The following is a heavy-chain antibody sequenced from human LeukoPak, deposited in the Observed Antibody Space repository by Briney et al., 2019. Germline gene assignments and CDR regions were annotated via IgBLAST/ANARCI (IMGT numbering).Heavy chain of an antibody. V-gene: IGHV3-30*18. Sequence: PGGSLRLSCSASGFTFSSYGMHWVRQAPGTGLEWVAVISYDGSNKYYADSVKGRFTISRDNSKNTLYLQMNSLRAEDTAVYYCAKQAPLPWDYFDYWGQGTLVTVSS. CDR1: GFTFSSYG. CDR2: ISYDGSNK. CDR3: AKQAPLPWDYFDY. J-gene: IGHJ4*02.